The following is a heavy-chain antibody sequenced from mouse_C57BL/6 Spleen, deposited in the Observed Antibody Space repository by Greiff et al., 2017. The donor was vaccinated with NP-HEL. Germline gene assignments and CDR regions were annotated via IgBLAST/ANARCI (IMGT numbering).Heavy chain of an antibody. D-gene: IGHD1-1*01. CDR1: GFTFSSYA. Sequence: EVMLVESGEGLVKPGGSLKLSCAASGFTFSSYAMSWVRQTPEKRLEWVAYISSGGDYIYYADTVKGRFTISRDNARNTLYLQMSSLKSEDTAMYYCTRDRGYYYGSSFDYWGQGTTLTVSS. CDR2: ISSGGDYI. V-gene: IGHV5-9-1*02. J-gene: IGHJ2*01. CDR3: TRDRGYYYGSSFDY.